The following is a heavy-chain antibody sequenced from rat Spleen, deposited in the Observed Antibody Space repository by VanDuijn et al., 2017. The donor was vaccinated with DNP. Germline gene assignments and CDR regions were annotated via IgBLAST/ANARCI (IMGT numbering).Heavy chain of an antibody. CDR2: VNTDSTII. Sequence: EVKLVESGGGLVQPGRSLNLSCAASGFNFNDYWMGWVRQAPGKGLEWIGEVNTDSTIINYTSSLKDKFTISRDNAQNTLYLQMSRVGSEDTAIYYCARDDYGSYRYWGQGVMVTVSS. D-gene: IGHD1-3*01. J-gene: IGHJ2*01. CDR1: GFNFNDYW. V-gene: IGHV4-2*01. CDR3: ARDDYGSYRY.